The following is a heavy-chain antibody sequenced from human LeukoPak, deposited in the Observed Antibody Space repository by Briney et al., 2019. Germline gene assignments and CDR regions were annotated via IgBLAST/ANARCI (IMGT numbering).Heavy chain of an antibody. Sequence: GESLKISCQGSGHTFIRNWIGWVRQMPGKGLEWMGIIHPGDSNTRYSPSFQGQVTISVDKSISTAYLQWSSLKASDTAMYYCARHNTDSFDFWGQGTLVTVSS. V-gene: IGHV5-51*01. CDR1: GHTFIRNW. J-gene: IGHJ4*02. CDR3: ARHNTDSFDF. CDR2: IHPGDSNT.